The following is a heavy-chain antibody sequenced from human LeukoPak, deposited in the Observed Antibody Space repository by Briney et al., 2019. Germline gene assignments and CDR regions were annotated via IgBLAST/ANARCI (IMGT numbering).Heavy chain of an antibody. J-gene: IGHJ4*02. CDR2: INPNSGGT. V-gene: IGHV1-2*06. CDR1: GYSFTGYY. CDR3: ARDHVVAGEIDY. Sequence: ASVKVSCKASGYSFTGYYMHWVRQAPGQGLEWMGRINPNSGGTNYAQKFQGRVTMTRDTSISTAYMELSRLRSDDTAVYYCARDHVVAGEIDYWGQGTLVTVSS. D-gene: IGHD6-19*01.